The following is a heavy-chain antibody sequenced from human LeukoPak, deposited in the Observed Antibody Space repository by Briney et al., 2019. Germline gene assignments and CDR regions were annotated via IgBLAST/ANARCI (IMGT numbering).Heavy chain of an antibody. Sequence: SETLSLTCNVSGGSISSYYWSWIRQPPGKGLEWIGYVYYSYSGSTDYNPSLKSRVTIPVDTSKNQFSLNLNSVTAADTAVYFCSRHSSSGWYEVDHWGQGTLVTVSS. D-gene: IGHD6-19*01. CDR2: VYYSYSGST. V-gene: IGHV4-59*08. CDR1: GGSISSYY. CDR3: SRHSSSGWYEVDH. J-gene: IGHJ4*02.